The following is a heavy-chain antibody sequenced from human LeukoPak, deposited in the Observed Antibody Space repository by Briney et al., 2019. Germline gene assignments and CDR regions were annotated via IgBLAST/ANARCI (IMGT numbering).Heavy chain of an antibody. CDR1: GFTVSSNY. Sequence: PGGSLRLSCAASGFTVSSNYMSWVRQAPGKGLEWVSVIYSGGSTYYADSVKGRFTISRDNSKNTLCLQMNSLRAEDTAVYYCARIITMIVVAEGAFDIWGQGTMVTVSS. V-gene: IGHV3-53*01. CDR3: ARIITMIVVAEGAFDI. D-gene: IGHD3-22*01. J-gene: IGHJ3*02. CDR2: IYSGGST.